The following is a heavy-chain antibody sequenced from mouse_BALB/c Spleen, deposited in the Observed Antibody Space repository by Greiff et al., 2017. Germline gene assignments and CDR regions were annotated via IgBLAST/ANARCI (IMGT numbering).Heavy chain of an antibody. CDR3: TRSTMITTDWYFDV. CDR1: GYTFTSYW. CDR2: IYPGSGST. V-gene: IGHV1S22*01. J-gene: IGHJ1*01. D-gene: IGHD2-4*01. Sequence: LKQPGSELVRPGASVKLSCKASGYTFTSYWMHWVKQRHGQGLEWIGNIYPGSGSTNYDEKFKSKGTLTVDTSSSTAYMHLSSLTSEDSAVYYCTRSTMITTDWYFDVWGAGTTGTVSS.